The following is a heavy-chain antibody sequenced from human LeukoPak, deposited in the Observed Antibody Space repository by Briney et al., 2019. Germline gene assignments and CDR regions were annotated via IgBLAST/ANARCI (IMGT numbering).Heavy chain of an antibody. Sequence: GESLKISCKGSGYTFTSYWIAWVRQMPGKYLEWMGIIYPGDSDTRYSPSFQGQVTISADKSISTAYLQWSSLKASDTAMYYCARHERTSGYDSGALDYWGQGTLVTVSS. CDR2: IYPGDSDT. D-gene: IGHD5-12*01. CDR1: GYTFTSYW. J-gene: IGHJ4*02. V-gene: IGHV5-51*01. CDR3: ARHERTSGYDSGALDY.